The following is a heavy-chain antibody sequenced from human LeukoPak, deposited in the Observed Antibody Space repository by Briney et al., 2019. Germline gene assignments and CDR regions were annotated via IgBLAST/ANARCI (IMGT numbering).Heavy chain of an antibody. J-gene: IGHJ6*03. CDR3: AREGSGYSYFYYMDV. D-gene: IGHD3-3*01. Sequence: GGSLRLSCAASGFTVSSNYMSWVRQAPGKGLEWVSVIYSAGYTYYADYVKGRFTISRDNSKNRVYLQMNSLKTEDTAVYYCAREGSGYSYFYYMDVWGKGTTVTVSS. CDR2: IYSAGYT. V-gene: IGHV3-66*02. CDR1: GFTVSSNY.